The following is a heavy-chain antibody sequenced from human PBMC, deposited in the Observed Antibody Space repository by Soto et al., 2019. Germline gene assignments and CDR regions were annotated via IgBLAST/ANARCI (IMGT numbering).Heavy chain of an antibody. CDR3: ARAPMSWQQLDY. CDR1: GGSVSSGSYY. D-gene: IGHD6-13*01. J-gene: IGHJ4*02. Sequence: SETLSLTCTVSGGSVSSGSYYWSWIRQPPGKGLEWIGYIYYSGSTNYNPSLKSRVTISVDTSKNQFSLKLSSVTAADTAVYYCARAPMSWQQLDYWGQGTLVTVSS. CDR2: IYYSGST. V-gene: IGHV4-61*01.